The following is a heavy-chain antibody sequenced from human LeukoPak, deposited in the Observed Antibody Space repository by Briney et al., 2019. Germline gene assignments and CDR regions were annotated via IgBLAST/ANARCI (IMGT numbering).Heavy chain of an antibody. V-gene: IGHV3-48*03. Sequence: GGSLRLSCAASGFPFSDHEMNWVRQAPGKGLEWVSYISSSGSDKYYPDSVKGRFTISRDNAKNSLYLQMNSLRAEDTAAYYCARDKPMGGGYDYWSDPWGQGTLVTVSS. D-gene: IGHD5-12*01. CDR2: ISSSGSDK. CDR3: ARDKPMGGGYDYWSDP. CDR1: GFPFSDHE. J-gene: IGHJ5*02.